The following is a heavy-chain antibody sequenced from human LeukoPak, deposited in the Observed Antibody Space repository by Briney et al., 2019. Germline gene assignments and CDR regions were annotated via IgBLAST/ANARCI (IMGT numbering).Heavy chain of an antibody. CDR1: GFILSNYN. CDR2: ISSRSDPI. D-gene: IGHD2-21*02. J-gene: IGHJ3*02. CDR3: ATDDFESRVTI. Sequence: GGSLRLSCAASGFILSNYNMKWVRQAPGEGLAWLSYISSRSDPIYYADSVKGRFTIFTDTAKNSLYLQMNSLRVEDSAVYYCATDDFESRVTIWGQGTMVTVSS. V-gene: IGHV3-48*04.